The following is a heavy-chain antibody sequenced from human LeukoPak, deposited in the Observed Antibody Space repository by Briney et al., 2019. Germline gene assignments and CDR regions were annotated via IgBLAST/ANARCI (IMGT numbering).Heavy chain of an antibody. CDR1: GYTFTSYG. Sequence: ASVKVSCKASGYTFTSYGISWVRQAPGQGLEWMGWISAYNGNTNYAQKLQGRVTMTTDTSTSTAYMELRSLRSDDTAVYYCARGGRYFDWLTGAADNWFDPWGQGTLVTVSS. CDR2: ISAYNGNT. J-gene: IGHJ5*02. CDR3: ARGGRYFDWLTGAADNWFDP. V-gene: IGHV1-18*01. D-gene: IGHD3-9*01.